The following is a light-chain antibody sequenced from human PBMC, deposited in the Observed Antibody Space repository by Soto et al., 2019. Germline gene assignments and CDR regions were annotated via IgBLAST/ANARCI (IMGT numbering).Light chain of an antibody. Sequence: QSALTQPASVSGSPGQSITISCTGTSSDIGSYNLVSWYQQHAGKVPKLIIYEVTKRPSGVSNRFSASKSGNTSSLTISGLQAEDEADYYCCAFSSSSYVIFGGGTQLTVL. CDR3: CAFSSSSYVI. CDR2: EVT. CDR1: SSDIGSYNL. V-gene: IGLV2-23*02. J-gene: IGLJ2*01.